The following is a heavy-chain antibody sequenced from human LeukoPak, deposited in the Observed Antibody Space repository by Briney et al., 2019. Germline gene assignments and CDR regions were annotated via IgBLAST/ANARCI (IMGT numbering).Heavy chain of an antibody. CDR2: ITGSSDSI. CDR1: VFTFSSYA. D-gene: IGHD2-2*01. Sequence: GGSLRLSCAASVFTFSSYAMEWVRQAPGKGLEWVSSITGSSDSIYYADSVKGRFTISRDNAKNSVYLQMNSLRAEDTAVYYCARLVCSTIPCYGKFYFDSWGQGTLVPVSS. CDR3: ARLVCSTIPCYGKFYFDS. V-gene: IGHV3-21*01. J-gene: IGHJ4*02.